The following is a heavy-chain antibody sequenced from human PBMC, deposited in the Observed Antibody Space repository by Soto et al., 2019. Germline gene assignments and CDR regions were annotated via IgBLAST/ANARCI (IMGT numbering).Heavy chain of an antibody. CDR1: GGSFSGYY. CDR2: INHSGST. CDR3: ARPLYYDILTGYYHDAFDI. J-gene: IGHJ3*02. Sequence: QVQLQQWGAGLLKPSETLSLTCAVYGGSFSGYYWSWIRQPPGKGLEWIGEINHSGSTNYNPSLKSRVTISVDTSKHQFSLKLSSVTAADTAVYYCARPLYYDILTGYYHDAFDIWGQGTMVTVSS. D-gene: IGHD3-9*01. V-gene: IGHV4-34*01.